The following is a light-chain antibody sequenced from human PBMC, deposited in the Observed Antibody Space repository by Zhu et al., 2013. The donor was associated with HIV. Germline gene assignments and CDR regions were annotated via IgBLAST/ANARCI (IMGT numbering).Light chain of an antibody. CDR1: QSISSY. J-gene: IGKJ4*01. V-gene: IGKV1-39*01. CDR2: AAS. CDR3: QQSYSTLLLT. Sequence: DIQMTQSPSSLSASVGDRVTITCRASQSISSYLNWYQQKPGKAPKLLIYAASTLQSGVPSRFSGSGSGTDFTLTISSLQPEDFATYYCQQSYSTLLLTFGGGTKVE.